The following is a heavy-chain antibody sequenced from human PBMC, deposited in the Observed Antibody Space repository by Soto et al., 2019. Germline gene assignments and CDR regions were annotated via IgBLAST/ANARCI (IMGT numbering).Heavy chain of an antibody. Sequence: PGESLKISCKGSGYSFTSYWIGWVRQMPGKGLEWMGIIYPGDSDTRYSPSFQGQVTISADKSISTAYLQWSSLKASDTAMYYCARVLTIAVAGRGNWFDHWGQGTLVTVSS. CDR2: IYPGDSDT. CDR1: GYSFTSYW. CDR3: ARVLTIAVAGRGNWFDH. J-gene: IGHJ5*02. D-gene: IGHD6-19*01. V-gene: IGHV5-51*01.